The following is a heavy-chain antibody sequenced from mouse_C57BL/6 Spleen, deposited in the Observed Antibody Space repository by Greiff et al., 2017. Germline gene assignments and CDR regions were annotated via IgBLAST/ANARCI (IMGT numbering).Heavy chain of an antibody. Sequence: QVQLQQPGAELVKPGASVKMSCKASGYTFTSYWMHWVKQSPGRGLEWIGGIDPNSGGTKYNEKFKGKATLTVDKPSSTAYMQLSSLTSEDSAVYYCARDYCSDWFAYWGQGTLVTVSA. CDR2: IDPNSGGT. CDR1: GYTFTSYW. V-gene: IGHV1-72*01. CDR3: ARDYCSDWFAY. J-gene: IGHJ3*01. D-gene: IGHD1-1*01.